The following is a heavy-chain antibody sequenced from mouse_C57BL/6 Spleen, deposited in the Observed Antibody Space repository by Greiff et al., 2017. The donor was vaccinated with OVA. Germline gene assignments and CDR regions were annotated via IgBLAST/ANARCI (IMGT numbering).Heavy chain of an antibody. CDR2: IYPGDGDT. D-gene: IGHD1-1*01. CDR1: GYAFSSSW. CDR3: AREGNYYGSIYAMDY. V-gene: IGHV1-82*01. Sequence: QVQLQQSGPELVKPGASVKISCKASGYAFSSSWMNWVKQRPGKGLEWIGRIYPGDGDTNYNGKFKGKATLTADKSSSTAYMQLSSLTSEDSAVYFCAREGNYYGSIYAMDYWGQGTSVTVSS. J-gene: IGHJ4*01.